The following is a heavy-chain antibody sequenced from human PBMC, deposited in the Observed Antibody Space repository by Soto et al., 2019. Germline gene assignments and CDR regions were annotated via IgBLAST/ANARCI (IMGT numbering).Heavy chain of an antibody. CDR3: ARGGVGAIFYYYYGMDV. V-gene: IGHV4-31*03. Sequence: PSETLSLTCTVSGGSISSGGYYWSWIRQHPGKGLEWIGYIYYSGSTYYNPSLKSRVTISVDTSKNQFSLKLSSVTAADTAVYYCARGGVGAIFYYYYGMDVWGQGTTVTVSS. D-gene: IGHD1-26*01. J-gene: IGHJ6*02. CDR1: GGSISSGGYY. CDR2: IYYSGST.